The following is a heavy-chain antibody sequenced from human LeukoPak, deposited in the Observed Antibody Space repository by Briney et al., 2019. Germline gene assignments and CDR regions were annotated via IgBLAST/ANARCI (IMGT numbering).Heavy chain of an antibody. V-gene: IGHV3-74*01. CDR2: INEDGRNT. CDR3: VRVLAVAGTGLDYDYAMDV. D-gene: IGHD6-19*01. Sequence: GGSLGLSCAASGFTFSSYWIHWVRQGPGKGLVWVSRINEDGRNTNYADSVKGRFTISRDNAKNTVYLQMNSLRAEDTAVYFCVRVLAVAGTGLDYDYAMDVWGQGTTVTVSS. J-gene: IGHJ6*02. CDR1: GFTFSSYW.